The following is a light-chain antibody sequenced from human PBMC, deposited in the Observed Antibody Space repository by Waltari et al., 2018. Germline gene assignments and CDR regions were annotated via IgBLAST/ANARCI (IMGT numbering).Light chain of an antibody. CDR1: ASNIGNNV. J-gene: IGLJ3*02. V-gene: IGLV1-44*01. CDR3: AAWDDSLNGRWV. Sequence: QSVLTQPPSASGTPGQGVTISCSGGASNIGNNVVNWYQQVPGKAPKLLIYRSDRRPAGVPDRFSGSKSGTSASLAISGLQSEDEADYYCAAWDDSLNGRWVFGGG. CDR2: RSD.